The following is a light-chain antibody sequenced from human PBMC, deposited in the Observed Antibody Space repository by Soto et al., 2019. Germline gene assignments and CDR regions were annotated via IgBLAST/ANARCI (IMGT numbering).Light chain of an antibody. CDR3: QSYDSSLSYWV. V-gene: IGLV1-40*01. J-gene: IGLJ3*02. Sequence: QSVLTQPPSVSGAPGQRVTISCTGSSSNIGAGYDVHWYQQLPGTAPKLLVSGNTNRPSGVPDRFSGSKSGTPASLAITGLQAEDEADYYCQSYDSSLSYWVFGGGTKLTVL. CDR1: SSNIGAGYD. CDR2: GNT.